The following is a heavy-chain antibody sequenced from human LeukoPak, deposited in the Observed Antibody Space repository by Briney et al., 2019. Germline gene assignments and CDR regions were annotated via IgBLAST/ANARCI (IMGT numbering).Heavy chain of an antibody. CDR3: AKEGLKYCTNGVCYTGVDY. Sequence: GGSLRLSCAASGFTLSSYAMSWVRQAPAKGLEWVSAISGSGGSTYYADSVKGRFTSSRDNSKNTLYLQMNSLRAEDTAVYYCAKEGLKYCTNGVCYTGVDYWGQGTLVTVSS. CDR2: ISGSGGST. CDR1: GFTLSSYA. V-gene: IGHV3-23*01. D-gene: IGHD2-8*01. J-gene: IGHJ4*02.